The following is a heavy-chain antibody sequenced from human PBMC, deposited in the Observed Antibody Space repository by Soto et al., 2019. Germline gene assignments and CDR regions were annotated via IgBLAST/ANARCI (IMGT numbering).Heavy chain of an antibody. CDR3: AHRRAGDICYDLLGGWFDP. D-gene: IGHD5-12*01. V-gene: IGHV2-5*02. CDR2: IYWDDDK. J-gene: IGHJ5*02. Sequence: QITLKESGPTLVKPTQTLTLTCTFSGFSLSTSGVGVGWIRQPPGKALEWLALIYWDDDKRYSPSLKSRLTISKHTSKIQVVFTMTDLDPVDTATYYCAHRRAGDICYDLLGGWFDPWGQGTLVTVSS. CDR1: GFSLSTSGVG.